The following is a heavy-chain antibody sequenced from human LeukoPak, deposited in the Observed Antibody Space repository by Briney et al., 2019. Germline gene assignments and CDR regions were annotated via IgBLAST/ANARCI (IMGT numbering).Heavy chain of an antibody. V-gene: IGHV3-30*03. D-gene: IGHD1-7*01. CDR1: GFTFSSYG. J-gene: IGHJ6*02. Sequence: GRSLRLSCAASGFTFSSYGMLWVREAPGKGLEWVAVISYDGSNKYYADSVKGRFTISRDNSKNTLYLQMNSLRAEDTAVYYCASPKTGTTDYYYCGMDVWGQGTTVTVSS. CDR2: ISYDGSNK. CDR3: ASPKTGTTDYYYCGMDV.